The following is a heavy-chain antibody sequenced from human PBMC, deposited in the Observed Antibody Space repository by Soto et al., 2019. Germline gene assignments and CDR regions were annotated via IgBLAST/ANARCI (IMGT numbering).Heavy chain of an antibody. J-gene: IGHJ5*02. D-gene: IGHD1-26*01. CDR3: TRTVPGSWRFDP. CDR2: IRGKAHNYGT. Sequence: VQLVESGGGLVQPGESLKLSCEVSGFTFTDSIIHWVRQATGKGLEWVGRIRGKAHNYGTASAASVKGRFAISRDDSKNTAYLHMNNLNIEDTAMYFCTRTVPGSWRFDPWGQGTLVTVSS. CDR1: GFTFTDSI. V-gene: IGHV3-73*01.